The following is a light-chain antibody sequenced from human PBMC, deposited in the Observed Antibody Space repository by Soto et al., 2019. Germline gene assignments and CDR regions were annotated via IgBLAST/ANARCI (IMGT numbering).Light chain of an antibody. V-gene: IGKV1-39*01. CDR3: QQSYSTPWT. Sequence: IQMTHSPSSLSASLGDIVTITFRASQSISSYLNWYQQKPGKAPKLLIYAASSLQSGVPSRFSGSGSGTDFTLTISSLQPEDFATYYCQQSYSTPWTFGQGTRWIS. CDR2: AAS. CDR1: QSISSY. J-gene: IGKJ1*01.